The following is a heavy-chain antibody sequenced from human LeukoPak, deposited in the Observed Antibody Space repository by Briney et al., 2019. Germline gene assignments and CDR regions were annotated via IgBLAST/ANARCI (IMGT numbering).Heavy chain of an antibody. J-gene: IGHJ2*01. CDR3: ARAHLPPWLDL. CDR1: GGSISSGSYY. V-gene: IGHV4-61*02. Sequence: SETLSLTCTVSGGSISSGSYYWSWIRQPAGKGLEWIGRIYTSGSTNYNPSLTSRVTISVDTSKNQFSLKLSSVTAADTAVYYCARAHLPPWLDLWGRGTLVTVSS. CDR2: IYTSGST.